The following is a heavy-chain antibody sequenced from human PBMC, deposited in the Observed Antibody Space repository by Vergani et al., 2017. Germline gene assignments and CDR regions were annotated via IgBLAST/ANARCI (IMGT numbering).Heavy chain of an antibody. Sequence: QLQLQESGPGLVEPSETLSLTCTVSGASISSNSYYWGWVRQSPGNGLEWVGSIRYSGPTYYNLPLQSRTTISLDTSKNQFSLRLTSVTAADTAVYYCASKRGACRAAYCHSYDFWGPGTLVGVSS. J-gene: IGHJ4*02. V-gene: IGHV4-39*01. D-gene: IGHD2-15*01. CDR2: IRYSGPT. CDR1: GASISSNSYY. CDR3: ASKRGACRAAYCHSYDF.